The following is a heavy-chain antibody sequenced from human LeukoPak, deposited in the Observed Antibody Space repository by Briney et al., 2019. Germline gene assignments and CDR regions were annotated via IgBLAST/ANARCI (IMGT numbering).Heavy chain of an antibody. Sequence: GGSLRLSCAASGFTFSSYSMNWVRQAPGKGLEWVSSISSSSSYIYYVDSVKGRFTISRDNAKNSLYLQMNSLRAEDTAVYYCARDSLDFWSGYYHWGQGTLVTVSS. V-gene: IGHV3-21*01. J-gene: IGHJ5*02. CDR2: ISSSSSYI. D-gene: IGHD3-3*01. CDR3: ARDSLDFWSGYYH. CDR1: GFTFSSYS.